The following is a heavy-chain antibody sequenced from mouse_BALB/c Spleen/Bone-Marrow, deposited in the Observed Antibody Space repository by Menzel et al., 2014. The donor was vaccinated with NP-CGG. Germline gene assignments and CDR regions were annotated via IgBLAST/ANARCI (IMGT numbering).Heavy chain of an antibody. J-gene: IGHJ2*01. CDR3: ARYYRYDY. Sequence: VQLQQSGGELMKPGASVKISCKATGYTFSSYWRERVKQRPGHGLEWIGEILPGSGSTNYNEEFKGKATSTADISSNTAYMELSSQTSEDSAVYYCARYYRYDYWGQGTTLTVSS. CDR2: ILPGSGST. CDR1: GYTFSSYW. D-gene: IGHD2-14*01. V-gene: IGHV1-9*01.